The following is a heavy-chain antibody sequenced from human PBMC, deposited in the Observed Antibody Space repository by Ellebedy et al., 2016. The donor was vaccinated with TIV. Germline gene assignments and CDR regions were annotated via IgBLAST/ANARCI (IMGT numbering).Heavy chain of an antibody. V-gene: IGHV3-30*18. CDR3: AKESGREAARSFDY. J-gene: IGHJ4*02. D-gene: IGHD6-6*01. CDR1: GFTFSSYG. CDR2: ISYDGSNK. Sequence: GGSLRLXCAASGFTFSSYGMHWVRQSPGKGLEWVAVISYDGSNKYYADSVKGRFTISRDNSKNTLYLQMNSLRAEDTAVYYCAKESGREAARSFDYWGQGTLVTVSS.